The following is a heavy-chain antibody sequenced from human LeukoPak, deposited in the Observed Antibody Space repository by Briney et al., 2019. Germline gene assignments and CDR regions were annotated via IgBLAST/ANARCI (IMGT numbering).Heavy chain of an antibody. V-gene: IGHV3-30-3*01. Sequence: PGGSLRLSCAASGFTFSSYAMHWVRQAPGKGLEWVAVISYDGSNKYYADSVKGRFTISRDNSKNTLYLQMNSLRAEDTAVYYCARDGQAAYSGSYGGYFDYWGQGTLVTVSS. CDR2: ISYDGSNK. D-gene: IGHD1-26*01. J-gene: IGHJ4*02. CDR3: ARDGQAAYSGSYGGYFDY. CDR1: GFTFSSYA.